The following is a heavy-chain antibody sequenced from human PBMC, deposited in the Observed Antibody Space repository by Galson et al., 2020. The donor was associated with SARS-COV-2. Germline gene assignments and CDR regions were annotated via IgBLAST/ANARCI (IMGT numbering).Heavy chain of an antibody. Sequence: SVQVSCKASGGTFSSYAISWVRQAPGQGLEWMGGIIPILGIANYAQKFQGRVTITADKSTSTAYMELSSLRSEDTAVYYCARGGLRLRFLEYYYYYMDVWGKGTTVTVSS. CDR1: GGTFSSYA. D-gene: IGHD3-3*01. CDR3: ARGGLRLRFLEYYYYYMDV. CDR2: IIPILGIA. J-gene: IGHJ6*03. V-gene: IGHV1-69*10.